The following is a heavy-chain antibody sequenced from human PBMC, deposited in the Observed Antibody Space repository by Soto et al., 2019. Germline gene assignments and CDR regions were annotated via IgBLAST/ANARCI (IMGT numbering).Heavy chain of an antibody. CDR1: GYTLTELS. CDR3: ARSLLGDRYDSDGLDS. V-gene: IGHV1-24*01. CDR2: FDPEDGET. D-gene: IGHD3-22*01. Sequence: GASVKVSCKVSGYTLTELSMHWVRQAPGKGLEWMGGFDPEDGETIYAQKFQCRVTMTADKSTSTVYMDLSSLRSEDTAVYYCARSLLGDRYDSDGLDSWGQGTLVTVSS. J-gene: IGHJ4*02.